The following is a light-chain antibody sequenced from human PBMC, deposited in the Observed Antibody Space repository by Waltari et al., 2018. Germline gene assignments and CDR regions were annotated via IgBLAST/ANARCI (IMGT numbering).Light chain of an antibody. J-gene: IGKJ2*01. CDR1: QGAAYTNY. CDR3: LHYGSSPRVI. CDR2: TAS. V-gene: IGKV3-20*01. Sequence: EIVLTQSPGTLSLSPGERATLSCKASQGAAYTNYVGWFQPSPGQAPRLLINTASTRATGVPDRFSGSRSGTDLTLTISRLEPEDFAVYYCLHYGSSPRVIFGQGTRV.